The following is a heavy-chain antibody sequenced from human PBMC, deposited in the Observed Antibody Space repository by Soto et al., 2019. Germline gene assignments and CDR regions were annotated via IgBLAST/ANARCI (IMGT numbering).Heavy chain of an antibody. D-gene: IGHD1-1*01. V-gene: IGHV1-18*01. J-gene: IGHJ4*02. CDR1: GYSFTSYG. Sequence: VKVSCKASGYSFTSYGITWVRQAPGQGLEWMGWINTYNGNTNYAQKLQGRVTMTTDTSTSTAYMELNSLSAEDTAVYYCARVPGTTRYWDFWGQGTLVTVSS. CDR2: INTYNGNT. CDR3: ARVPGTTRYWDF.